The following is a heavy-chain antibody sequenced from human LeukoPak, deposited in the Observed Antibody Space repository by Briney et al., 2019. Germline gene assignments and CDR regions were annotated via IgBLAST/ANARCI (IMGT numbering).Heavy chain of an antibody. Sequence: GGSLRLSCAVSGLTFSSSWMDWVRQAPGKGLEWVASINPDGIKRYSADSVKGRFTISRDNARNSLYLQMDSLRAEDTAVYYCARGYGSGSYYYYFDYWGQGTLVTVSS. CDR3: ARGYGSGSYYYYFDY. V-gene: IGHV3-7*01. CDR2: INPDGIKR. CDR1: GLTFSSSW. D-gene: IGHD3-10*01. J-gene: IGHJ4*02.